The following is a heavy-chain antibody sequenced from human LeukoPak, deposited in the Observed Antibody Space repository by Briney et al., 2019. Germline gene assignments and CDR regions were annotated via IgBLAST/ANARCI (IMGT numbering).Heavy chain of an antibody. CDR1: GYTFINYG. CDR2: ITTYNGNT. V-gene: IGHV1-18*01. CDR3: ARLSPPIASFCSGGTCYSGGFDP. Sequence: ASVKVSCKASGYTFINYGITWVRQAPGQGLEWMGWITTYNGNTYYAQNFQGRVTMTAETSTSTAYMEVRSLRSDDTAVYYCARLSPPIASFCSGGTCYSGGFDPWGQGTLVTVSS. J-gene: IGHJ5*02. D-gene: IGHD2-15*01.